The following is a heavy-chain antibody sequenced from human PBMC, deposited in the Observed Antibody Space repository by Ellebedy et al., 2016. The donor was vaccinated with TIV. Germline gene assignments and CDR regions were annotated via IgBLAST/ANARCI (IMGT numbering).Heavy chain of an antibody. CDR2: ISGSGGST. D-gene: IGHD2-2*01. Sequence: GGSLRLXXAASGFTFSSYAMSWVRQAPGKGLEWVSAISGSGGSTYYADSVKGRFTISRDNSKNTLYLQMNSLRAEDTAVYYCANTRKYCSSTSCSYWGQGTLVTVSS. V-gene: IGHV3-23*01. CDR3: ANTRKYCSSTSCSY. J-gene: IGHJ4*02. CDR1: GFTFSSYA.